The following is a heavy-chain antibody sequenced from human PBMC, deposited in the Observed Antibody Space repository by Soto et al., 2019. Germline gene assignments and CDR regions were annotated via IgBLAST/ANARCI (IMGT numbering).Heavy chain of an antibody. CDR2: INRDGSST. CDR3: VARIVPPYGFYI. J-gene: IGHJ3*02. Sequence: EVQLVESGGGLVQPGGSLRLSCAASGFIFSSNWMHWVRQAPGKGLVWVSRINRDGSSTSYADSVKGRFTISRDNAKSTLYLHMHRRRAEDTAVYYCVARIVPPYGFYIWGQGTMVTVSS. D-gene: IGHD6-6*01. V-gene: IGHV3-74*01. CDR1: GFIFSSNW.